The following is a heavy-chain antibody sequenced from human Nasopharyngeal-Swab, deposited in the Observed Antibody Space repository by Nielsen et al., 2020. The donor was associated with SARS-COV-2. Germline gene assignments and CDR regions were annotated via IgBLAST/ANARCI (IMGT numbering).Heavy chain of an antibody. J-gene: IGHJ4*02. D-gene: IGHD6-13*01. Sequence: GERIEGMGWINAGNGNTKYSQKFQGRVTITRDTSASTAYMELSSLRSEDTAVYYCARGRGEYSSSWPFDYWGQGTLVTVSS. CDR3: ARGRGEYSSSWPFDY. CDR2: INAGNGNT. V-gene: IGHV1-3*01.